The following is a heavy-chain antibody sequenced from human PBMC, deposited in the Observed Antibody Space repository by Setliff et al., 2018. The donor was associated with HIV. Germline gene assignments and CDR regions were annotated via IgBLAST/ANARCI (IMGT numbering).Heavy chain of an antibody. V-gene: IGHV1-18*01. CDR1: GYTFTSYA. CDR3: ARGESAAAGTGVCDY. Sequence: ASVKVSCKAAGYTFTSYAMHWVRQAPGQGLEWMGWISAYNGNTNYAQKLQGRVTRTTDTSTSTAYMELRSLRSDDTAVYYCARGESAAAGTGVCDYWGQGTLVTVSS. J-gene: IGHJ4*02. CDR2: ISAYNGNT. D-gene: IGHD6-13*01.